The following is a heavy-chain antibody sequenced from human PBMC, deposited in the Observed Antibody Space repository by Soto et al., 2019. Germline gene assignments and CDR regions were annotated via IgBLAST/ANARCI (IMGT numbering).Heavy chain of an antibody. J-gene: IGHJ6*02. V-gene: IGHV5-51*01. CDR1: GYSFTSYW. Sequence: GESLKISCKGSGYSFTSYWIGWVRQMPGKGLEWMGIIYPGDSDTRYSPSFQGQVTISADKSISTAYLQWSSLKASDTAMYYCARHFSSGDYYDSSGYNYYYYGMDVWGQGTTVTVSS. D-gene: IGHD3-22*01. CDR3: ARHFSSGDYYDSSGYNYYYYGMDV. CDR2: IYPGDSDT.